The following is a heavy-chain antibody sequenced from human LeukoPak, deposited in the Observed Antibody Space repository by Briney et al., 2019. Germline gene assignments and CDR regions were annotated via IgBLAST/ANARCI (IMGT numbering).Heavy chain of an antibody. CDR2: IYPGDSDT. J-gene: IGHJ4*02. D-gene: IGHD4-17*01. CDR3: ARDYDYGALDY. CDR1: XXXXXXYX. V-gene: IGHV5-51*01. Sequence: GESLKISCKGSXXXXXXYXXGWXRXXPXXXXXXMGIIYPGDSDTRYSPSFQGQVTISADKSISTAYLQWSSLKASDTAMYYCARDYDYGALDYWGQGTLVTVSS.